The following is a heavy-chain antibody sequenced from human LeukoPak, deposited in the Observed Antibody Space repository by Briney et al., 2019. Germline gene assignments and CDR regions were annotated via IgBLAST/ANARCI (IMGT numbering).Heavy chain of an antibody. CDR3: ARVSRIPIFGVVPTRFDP. D-gene: IGHD3-3*01. V-gene: IGHV4-59*08. CDR1: GGSISSYY. Sequence: SETLSLTCTVSGGSISSYYWSWIRQPPGKGLEWIGYIYYSGSTNYNPSLKSRVTTSVDTSKNQFSLKLSSVTAADTAVYYCARVSRIPIFGVVPTRFDPWGQGTLVTVSS. J-gene: IGHJ5*02. CDR2: IYYSGST.